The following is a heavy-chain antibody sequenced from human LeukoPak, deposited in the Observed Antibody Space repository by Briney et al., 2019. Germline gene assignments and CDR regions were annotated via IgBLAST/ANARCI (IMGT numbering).Heavy chain of an antibody. D-gene: IGHD2-2*01. CDR2: IRYDGSNK. CDR1: GFTFSSYG. Sequence: PGGSLRLSCAASGFTFSSYGMHWVRQAPGKGLEWVAFIRYDGSNKYYADSVKGRFTIPRDNSKNTLYLQMNSLRAEDTAVYYCAKDKYQLLPGAFDIWGQGTMVTVSS. CDR3: AKDKYQLLPGAFDI. V-gene: IGHV3-30*02. J-gene: IGHJ3*02.